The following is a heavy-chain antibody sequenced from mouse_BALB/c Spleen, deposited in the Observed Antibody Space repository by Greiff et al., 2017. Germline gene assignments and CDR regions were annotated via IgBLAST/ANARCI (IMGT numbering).Heavy chain of an antibody. V-gene: IGHV5-6*02. CDR1: GFTFSSYG. Sequence: DVMLVESGGDLVKPGGSLKLSCAASGFTFSSYGMSWVRQTPDKRLEWVATISSGGSYTYYPDSVKGRFTISRDNAKNTLYLQMSSLKSEDTAMYNGARHEGTTATMDYGGQGTAVTVSA. CDR3: ARHEGTTATMDY. CDR2: ISSGGSYT. J-gene: IGHJ4*01. D-gene: IGHD1-2*01.